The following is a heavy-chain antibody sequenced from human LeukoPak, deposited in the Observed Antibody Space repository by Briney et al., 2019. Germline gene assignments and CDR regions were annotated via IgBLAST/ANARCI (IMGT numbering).Heavy chain of an antibody. D-gene: IGHD3-22*01. J-gene: IGHJ4*02. CDR1: GGSISSYY. CDR3: ARDTHYYDSSGADY. CDR2: IYYSGST. V-gene: IGHV4-59*01. Sequence: PSETLSLTCTVSGGSISSYYWSWIRQPPGKGLEWIGYIYYSGSTNYNPSLKSRVTISVDTSKNQFSLKLSSVTAADTAVYYCARDTHYYDSSGADYWGQGTLVTVSS.